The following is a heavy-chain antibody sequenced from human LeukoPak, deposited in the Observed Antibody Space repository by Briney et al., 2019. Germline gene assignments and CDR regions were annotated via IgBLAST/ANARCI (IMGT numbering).Heavy chain of an antibody. V-gene: IGHV3-23*01. CDR3: AKFRLVLRYFDY. CDR1: GFTFSSYA. CDR2: ISGSGGST. J-gene: IGHJ4*02. Sequence: SGGSLRLSCAASGFTFSSYAMSWVRQAPGKGLEWVSGISGSGGSTYYADSVKGRFTISRDNSKNTLYLQMNSLRAEDTAVYYCAKFRLVLRYFDYWGQGTLVTVSS. D-gene: IGHD6-19*01.